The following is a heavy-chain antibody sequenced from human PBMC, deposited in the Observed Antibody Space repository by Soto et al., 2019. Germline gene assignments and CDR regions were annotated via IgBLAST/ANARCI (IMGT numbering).Heavy chain of an antibody. CDR2: IYYSGRT. D-gene: IGHD3-3*01. V-gene: IGHV4-59*01. CDR3: ARARITIFGVVPNWLDP. CDR1: GGSISSYY. J-gene: IGHJ5*02. Sequence: QVQLQESGRGLVKPSETLSLTCTVSGGSISSYYWSWIRQPPGKGLEWVGYIYYSGRTNYNPSLKNRVTISVDTAKNQFSLKLSSVTAGDTAVYYCARARITIFGVVPNWLDPWGQGTLVNVSS.